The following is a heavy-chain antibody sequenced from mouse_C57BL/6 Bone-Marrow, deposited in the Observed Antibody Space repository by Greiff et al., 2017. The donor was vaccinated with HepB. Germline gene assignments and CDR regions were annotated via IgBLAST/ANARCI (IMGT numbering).Heavy chain of an antibody. V-gene: IGHV1-15*01. Sequence: QVHVKQSGAELVRPGASVTLSCKASGYTFTDYEMHWVKQTPVHGLEWIGAIDPETGGTAYNQKFKGKAILTADKSSSTAYMELRSLTSEDSAVYYCTRKEASLWLRRAWFAYWGQGTLVTVSA. J-gene: IGHJ3*01. CDR3: TRKEASLWLRRAWFAY. CDR2: IDPETGGT. D-gene: IGHD2-2*01. CDR1: GYTFTDYE.